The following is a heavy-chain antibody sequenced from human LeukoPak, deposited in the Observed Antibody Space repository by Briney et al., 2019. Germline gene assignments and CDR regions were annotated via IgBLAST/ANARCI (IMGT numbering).Heavy chain of an antibody. J-gene: IGHJ4*02. V-gene: IGHV3-64*01. CDR2: ISSNGGST. CDR3: ARDTGSYYFDY. D-gene: IGHD1-26*01. CDR1: GFTFSSYA. Sequence: PGGSLRLSCAASGFTFSSYAMHWVRQAPGKALEYVSAISSNGGSTYYANSVKGRFTISRDNSKNTLYLQMGSLRAEDMAVYYCARDTGSYYFDYWGQGTLVTVSS.